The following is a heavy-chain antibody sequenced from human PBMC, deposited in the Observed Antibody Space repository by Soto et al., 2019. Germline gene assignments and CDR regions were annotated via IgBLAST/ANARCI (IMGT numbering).Heavy chain of an antibody. CDR2: ISAHNGNT. D-gene: IGHD6-6*01. Sequence: QVHLVQSGAEVKKPGASVKVSCKGSGYAFTTYGITWVRQAPGQGLEWMGWISAHNGNTNYAQKLQGRVTVTRDTYTSTAYMELRSLRSDDTDVYYCARGRDGDYWGQGALVTVSS. CDR3: ARGRDGDY. V-gene: IGHV1-18*01. J-gene: IGHJ4*02. CDR1: GYAFTTYG.